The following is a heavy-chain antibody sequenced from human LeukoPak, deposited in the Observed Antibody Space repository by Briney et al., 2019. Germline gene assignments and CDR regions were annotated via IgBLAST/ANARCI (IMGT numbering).Heavy chain of an antibody. Sequence: PSETLSLTCSVSGVSISSGGFSWSWIRQLPGKGLEWIGYIYYTGTTYYNPSLRTRVIISVDTSKNQFSLKVYSVTASDTAVYFCSTSDDSRGYLTSFAPGGKGTLVTVSS. CDR3: STSDDSRGYLTSFAP. D-gene: IGHD3-22*01. CDR2: IYYTGTT. V-gene: IGHV4-31*03. CDR1: GVSISSGGFS. J-gene: IGHJ5*02.